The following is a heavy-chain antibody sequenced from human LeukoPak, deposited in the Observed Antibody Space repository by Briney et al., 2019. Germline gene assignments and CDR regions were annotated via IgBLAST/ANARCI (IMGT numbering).Heavy chain of an antibody. D-gene: IGHD2-2*01. V-gene: IGHV1-69*01. CDR3: ARVGGYCSSTSCRNWFDP. CDR2: IIPIFGTA. Sequence: SVKVSCKASGGTFSSYAISWVRQAPGQGLEWMGGIIPIFGTANYAQKFQGRVTITADESTSTAYMELSSLRTEDTAVYYCARVGGYCSSTSCRNWFDPWGQGTLVTVSS. J-gene: IGHJ5*02. CDR1: GGTFSSYA.